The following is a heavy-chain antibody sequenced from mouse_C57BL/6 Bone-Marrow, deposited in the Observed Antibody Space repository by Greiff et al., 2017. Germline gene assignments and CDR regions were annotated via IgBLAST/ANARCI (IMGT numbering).Heavy chain of an antibody. CDR2: IDPENGDT. CDR1: GFNIKDDY. Sequence: EVKLMESGAELVRPGASVKLSCTASGFNIKDDYMHWVKQRPEQGLEGIGWIDPENGDTEYASKFQGKATITADTSSNTAYLQLSSLTSEDTAVYYCPYGFDYWGQGTTLTVSS. J-gene: IGHJ2*01. CDR3: PYGFDY. D-gene: IGHD1-1*02. V-gene: IGHV14-4*01.